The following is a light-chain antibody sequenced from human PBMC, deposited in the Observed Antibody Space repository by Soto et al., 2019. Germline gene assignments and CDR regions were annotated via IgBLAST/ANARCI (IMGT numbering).Light chain of an antibody. CDR2: AAS. CDR3: LQDYTYPWT. CDR1: QDIGND. J-gene: IGKJ1*01. Sequence: IQMTQSPSSLSASVRDRVTITCRASQDIGNDLGWYQQKPGKAPNLLINAASSLRSGVPSRFSGSGSGTHFTLTINSLQAEDSATYFCLQDYTYPWTFGQGTKVEIK. V-gene: IGKV1-6*02.